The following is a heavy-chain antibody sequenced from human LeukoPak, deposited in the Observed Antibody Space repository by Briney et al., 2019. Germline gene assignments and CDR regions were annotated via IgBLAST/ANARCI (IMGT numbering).Heavy chain of an antibody. J-gene: IGHJ6*03. CDR1: GFTFGDYA. CDR2: ISWNSDSI. Sequence: GRSLRLSCAASGFTFGDYAMHWVRQAPGKGLEWVSGISWNSDSIGYADSVKGRFTISRDNSKNTLYLQMNSLRAEDTAVYYCAKAPMGCSSTSCFLDYYYMDVWGKGTTVTVSS. CDR3: AKAPMGCSSTSCFLDYYYMDV. D-gene: IGHD2-2*01. V-gene: IGHV3-9*01.